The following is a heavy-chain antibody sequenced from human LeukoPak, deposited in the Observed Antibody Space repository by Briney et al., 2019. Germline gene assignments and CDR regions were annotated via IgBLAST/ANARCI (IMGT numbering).Heavy chain of an antibody. D-gene: IGHD5-12*01. CDR1: RYTFTGYY. V-gene: IGHV1-2*02. J-gene: IGHJ6*03. Sequence: GASVKVSCKASRYTFTGYYMDWVRQAPGQGLEWMGWSNPNSGGTNSAQKFQGRVTMTRDTSISTAYMVLSRLRSDDTAVYYCARGIMATNWIYYYYNYMDVWGKGTTVTVSS. CDR2: SNPNSGGT. CDR3: ARGIMATNWIYYYYNYMDV.